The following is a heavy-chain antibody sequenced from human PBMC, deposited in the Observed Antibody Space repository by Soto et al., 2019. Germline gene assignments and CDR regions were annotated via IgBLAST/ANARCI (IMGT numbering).Heavy chain of an antibody. Sequence: QVQLVQSGAEVKKPGASVTVSCEASGYTFIAHFIHWVRQAPGQGLEWMGWIYPDTGRTNYAQKFRDRVTMTRDTSVSTAYMEVNGLKSDDTAVYYCVRAQSRQLLLAWFDAWGQETLVTVSS. CDR3: VRAQSRQLLLAWFDA. V-gene: IGHV1-2*02. D-gene: IGHD2-2*01. CDR2: IYPDTGRT. CDR1: GYTFIAHF. J-gene: IGHJ5*02.